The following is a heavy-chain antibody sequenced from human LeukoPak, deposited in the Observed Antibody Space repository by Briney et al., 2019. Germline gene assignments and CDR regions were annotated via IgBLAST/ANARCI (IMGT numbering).Heavy chain of an antibody. D-gene: IGHD6-19*01. CDR1: GFTFSSYW. V-gene: IGHV3-7*01. Sequence: PGGSLRLSCAASGFTFSSYWMSWVRQAPGKGLEWVANIKQDGSEKYYVDSVKGRFTISRDNAKNSLYLQMNSLRAGDTAVYYCARARVAGTFSFDYWGQGTLVTVSS. CDR2: IKQDGSEK. J-gene: IGHJ4*02. CDR3: ARARVAGTFSFDY.